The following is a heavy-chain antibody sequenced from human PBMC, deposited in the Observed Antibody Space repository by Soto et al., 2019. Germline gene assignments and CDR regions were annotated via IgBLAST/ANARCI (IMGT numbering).Heavy chain of an antibody. D-gene: IGHD6-19*01. J-gene: IGHJ4*02. CDR2: ISHDGIKK. CDR1: GFAFSGYG. V-gene: IGHV3-30*18. Sequence: QVQLVESGGDVVQPGRSLRLSCAASGFAFSGYGMHWVRQAPGKGLEWVAVISHDGIKKYYADSVKGRFTVSRDNSKNTLDLQMNSPRVEDTAVYYCAKDLGGYGYDSGWRNGYFDHWGQGSLVTVSS. CDR3: AKDLGGYGYDSGWRNGYFDH.